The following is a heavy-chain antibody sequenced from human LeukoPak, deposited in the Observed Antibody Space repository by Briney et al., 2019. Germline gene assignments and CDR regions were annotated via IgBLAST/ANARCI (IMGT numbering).Heavy chain of an antibody. V-gene: IGHV4-61*10. CDR1: GGSVSSVSSY. Sequence: ASQTLSLTCTVSGGSVSSVSSYWSWVRQPAGKGLEWIGYIYYSGSTNYNPSLKSRVTISVDTSKNQFSLKLSSVTAADTAVYYWAGSYDGGLWYYKDVWGKGTTVNGSS. CDR3: AGSYDGGLWYYKDV. CDR2: IYYSGST. J-gene: IGHJ6*03. D-gene: IGHD3-16*01.